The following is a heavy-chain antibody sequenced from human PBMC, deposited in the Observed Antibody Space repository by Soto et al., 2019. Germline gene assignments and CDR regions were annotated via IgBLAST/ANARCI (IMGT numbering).Heavy chain of an antibody. V-gene: IGHV3-48*01. D-gene: IGHD1-1*01. Sequence: EVHLVESGGGLVQPGASLRLSCAASGFTFSSYSMNWVRQAPGKGLEWVSYISSSGSSISYTDSVKGRFTISRDNAKNSLYLQINSLGAEDTAVYYCARSRYNDYWGQGTLVTVSS. CDR1: GFTFSSYS. CDR2: ISSSGSSI. J-gene: IGHJ4*02. CDR3: ARSRYNDY.